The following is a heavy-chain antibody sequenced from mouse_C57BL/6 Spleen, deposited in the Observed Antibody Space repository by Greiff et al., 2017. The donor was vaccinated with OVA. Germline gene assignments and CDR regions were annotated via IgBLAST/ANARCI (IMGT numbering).Heavy chain of an antibody. Sequence: VQLQQPGAELVRPGTSVKLSCKASGYTFTSYWMHWVKQRPGQGLEWIGVIDPSDSYTNYNQKFKGKATLTVDTSSSTAYMQLSSLTSEDSAVYYCARAGAYYSNPDAMDYWGQGTSVTVSS. CDR1: GYTFTSYW. D-gene: IGHD2-5*01. CDR3: ARAGAYYSNPDAMDY. V-gene: IGHV1-59*01. CDR2: IDPSDSYT. J-gene: IGHJ4*01.